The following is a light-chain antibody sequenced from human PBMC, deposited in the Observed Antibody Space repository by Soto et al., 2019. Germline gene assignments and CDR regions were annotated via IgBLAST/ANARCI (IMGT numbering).Light chain of an antibody. Sequence: EFVLTQSPGTLSLSPGERATLSCRASQSLTNSFIAWYQQRPGQAPRLLIYDTSSRASGIPDRFSGSGYAKEFTLTISRLETEDFALFYCQQYGTSEIIFGQGTRLEIK. CDR2: DTS. J-gene: IGKJ5*01. V-gene: IGKV3-20*01. CDR3: QQYGTSEII. CDR1: QSLTNSF.